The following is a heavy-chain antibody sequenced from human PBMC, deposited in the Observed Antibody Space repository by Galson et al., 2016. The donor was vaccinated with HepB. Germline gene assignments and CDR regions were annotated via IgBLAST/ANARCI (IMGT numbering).Heavy chain of an antibody. CDR1: GFSITSGAVA. Sequence: PALVKPTQTLSLTCTLSGFSITSGAVAVGWIRQPPGKALEWLALIYWDDTQRYSPSLRSRLTISKDTSKNQVALTMTNMDPVDTATYYCAHAHWRDLSLFDYWGQGIPVTVSS. CDR3: AHAHWRDLSLFDY. CDR2: IYWDDTQ. J-gene: IGHJ4*02. D-gene: IGHD1-1*01. V-gene: IGHV2-5*02.